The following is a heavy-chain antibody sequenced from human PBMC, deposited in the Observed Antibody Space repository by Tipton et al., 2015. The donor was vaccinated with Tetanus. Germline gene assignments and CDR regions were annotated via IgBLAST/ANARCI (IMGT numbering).Heavy chain of an antibody. V-gene: IGHV4-39*01. CDR2: FFYSGST. CDR1: GGSISGSSYY. Sequence: TLSLTCTVSGGSISGSSYYWGWIRQPPGKGLEWIGSFFYSGSTYYHPSLKSLVTISVDTSKNQFSLELSAVTAADTAVYYCARGQAASFTVGYYYYYYGMDVWGQGTTVTVSS. CDR3: ARGQAASFTVGYYYYYYGMDV. D-gene: IGHD6-13*01. J-gene: IGHJ6*02.